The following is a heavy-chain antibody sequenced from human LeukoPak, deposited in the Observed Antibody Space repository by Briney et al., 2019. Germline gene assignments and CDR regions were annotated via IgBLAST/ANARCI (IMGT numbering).Heavy chain of an antibody. CDR3: ARDHYGTCLFDY. CDR1: GDSVSSNNAA. J-gene: IGHJ4*02. CDR2: TYYRSKWFN. Sequence: SQTLSLTCAISGDSVSSNNAAWNWIRQPPSRGLEWLGRTYYRSKWFNKYAVSVKSRIAIYSDTSKNQFSLHLNSVTPEDTAVYYCARDHYGTCLFDYWGQGTLVTVSS. V-gene: IGHV6-1*01. D-gene: IGHD3-10*01.